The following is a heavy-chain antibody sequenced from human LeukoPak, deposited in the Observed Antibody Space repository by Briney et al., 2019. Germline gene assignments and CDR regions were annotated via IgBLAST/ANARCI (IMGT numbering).Heavy chain of an antibody. CDR2: IDPNSGGT. Sequence: ASVKVSCKASGYTFTGQFMHWVRQAPGQGLEWMGWIDPNSGGTNYAQKFQGRVTMTRDTSISTAYMELRRLRVDDTAVYYCARVDMNTPYWYFDLWGRGTLVTVSS. J-gene: IGHJ2*01. CDR3: ARVDMNTPYWYFDL. D-gene: IGHD3-16*01. CDR1: GYTFTGQF. V-gene: IGHV1-2*02.